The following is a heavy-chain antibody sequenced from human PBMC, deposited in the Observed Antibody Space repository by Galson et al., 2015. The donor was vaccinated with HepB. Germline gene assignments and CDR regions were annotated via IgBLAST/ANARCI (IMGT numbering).Heavy chain of an antibody. Sequence: SLRLSCAASGFTFDDYAMHWVRQAPGKGLEWVSGISWNSGSIGYADSVKGRFTISRDNSKNTLYLQMNSLRAEDTAVYYCAREELWFGELGAFDIWGQGTMVTVSS. V-gene: IGHV3-9*01. CDR3: AREELWFGELGAFDI. D-gene: IGHD3-10*01. CDR1: GFTFDDYA. J-gene: IGHJ3*02. CDR2: ISWNSGSI.